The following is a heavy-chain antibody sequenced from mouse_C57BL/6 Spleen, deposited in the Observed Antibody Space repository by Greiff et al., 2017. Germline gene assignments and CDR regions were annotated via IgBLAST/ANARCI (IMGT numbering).Heavy chain of an antibody. CDR2: IYPGDGDT. V-gene: IGHV1-82*01. J-gene: IGHJ3*01. Sequence: QVQLQQSGPELVKPGASVKISCKASGYAFSSSWMNWVKQRPGKGLEWIGRIYPGDGDTNYNGKFKGKATLTADKSSSTAYMQLSSLTSEDSAVYFCARPLSYSNYVAWFAYWDQGTLVTVSA. CDR3: ARPLSYSNYVAWFAY. CDR1: GYAFSSSW. D-gene: IGHD2-5*01.